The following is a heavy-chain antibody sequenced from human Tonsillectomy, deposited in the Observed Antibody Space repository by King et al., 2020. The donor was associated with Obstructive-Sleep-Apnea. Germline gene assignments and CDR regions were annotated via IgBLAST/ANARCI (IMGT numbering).Heavy chain of an antibody. D-gene: IGHD3-22*01. J-gene: IGHJ3*02. CDR2: IYYSGSS. CDR3: ARDRGGYYDSSGYRPLHVFDI. CDR1: GGSISSGGYY. Sequence: VPLQESGPGLVKPSQTLSLTCTVSGGSISSGGYYWTWIRQYPGKGLEWIGYIYYSGSSYYTPSLKSRFTMSIDTSKNQFSLRLSSVTAADTAVYYCARDRGGYYDSSGYRPLHVFDIWGQGTMVTVSS. V-gene: IGHV4-31*03.